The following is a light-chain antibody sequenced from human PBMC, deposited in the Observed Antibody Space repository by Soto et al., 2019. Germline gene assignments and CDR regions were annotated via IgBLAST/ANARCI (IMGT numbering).Light chain of an antibody. Sequence: EIVMTQSPATLSVSPGERATLSCRASQSVSGKLAWDQRKPAQAPRLLVYGASPGVTGIPARFSGSGSGTEFTLTTSSLQSEDFAVYYCQQYGLSPYSSGQGTKVDFK. V-gene: IGKV3-15*01. CDR3: QQYGLSPYS. J-gene: IGKJ2*03. CDR2: GAS. CDR1: QSVSGK.